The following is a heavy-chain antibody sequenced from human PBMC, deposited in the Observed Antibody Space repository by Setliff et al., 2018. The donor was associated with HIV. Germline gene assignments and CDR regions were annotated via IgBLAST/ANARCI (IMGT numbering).Heavy chain of an antibody. CDR1: GYTFTTYY. V-gene: IGHV1-46*01. CDR3: AKEGQQLAWDDARGNNWFDP. D-gene: IGHD6-13*01. Sequence: ASVKVSCKASGYTFTTYYIHWVRQAPGQGLEWLGVINPSGGSTSYAQKFQGRVTMTRGTSTGTVYMELRSLRSEDTAVYYCAKEGQQLAWDDARGNNWFDPWGQGTLVTVSS. CDR2: INPSGGST. J-gene: IGHJ5*02.